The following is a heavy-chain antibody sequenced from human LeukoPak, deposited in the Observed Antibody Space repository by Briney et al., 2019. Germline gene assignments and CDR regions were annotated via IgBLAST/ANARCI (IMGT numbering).Heavy chain of an antibody. V-gene: IGHV1-2*02. D-gene: IGHD3-10*01. CDR2: INPNSGGT. J-gene: IGHJ4*02. CDR3: ARDLRMVRGVKPPSQFDY. Sequence: GASVKVSCKASGYTFTGYYMHWVRQAPGQGLEWMGWINPNSGGTNYAQKFQGRVTMTRDTSISTAYMELSRLRSDDTAVYYCARDLRMVRGVKPPSQFDYWGQGTLVTVSS. CDR1: GYTFTGYY.